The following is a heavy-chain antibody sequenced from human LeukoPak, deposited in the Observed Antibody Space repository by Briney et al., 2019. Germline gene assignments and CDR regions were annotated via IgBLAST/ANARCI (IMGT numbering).Heavy chain of an antibody. V-gene: IGHV5-10-1*01. J-gene: IGHJ3*02. CDR3: ARHRVGDYGLDAFDI. D-gene: IGHD4-17*01. CDR2: IDPSDSYT. CDR1: GYSFTSYW. Sequence: GESLKISCKDSGYSFTSYWISWVRQMPGKGLEWMGRIDPSDSYTNYSPSFQGHVTISADKSNSTAYLQWSSLKASDTAMYYYARHRVGDYGLDAFDIWGQGTMVTVSS.